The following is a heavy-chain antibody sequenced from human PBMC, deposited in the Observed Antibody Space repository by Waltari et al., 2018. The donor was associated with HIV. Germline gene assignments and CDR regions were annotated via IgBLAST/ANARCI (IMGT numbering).Heavy chain of an antibody. CDR3: ARDRLSGYYEDSWFDP. CDR2: IYYSGST. CDR1: GGSISSSSYY. V-gene: IGHV4-39*07. J-gene: IGHJ5*02. D-gene: IGHD3-22*01. Sequence: QLQLQESGPGLVKPSETLSLTCTVSGGSISSSSYYWGWIRPPPGKGLEWIGSIYYSGSTYYNPSLKSRVTISVDTSKNQFSLKLSSVTAADTAVYYCARDRLSGYYEDSWFDPWGQGTLVTVSS.